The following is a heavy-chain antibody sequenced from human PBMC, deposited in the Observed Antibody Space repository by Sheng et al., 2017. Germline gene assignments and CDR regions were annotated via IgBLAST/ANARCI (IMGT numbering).Heavy chain of an antibody. CDR1: GAPFSGFD. CDR2: ISSYNGET. Sequence: HLVQSGGEVKNPGASVKVSCKSSGAPFSGFDISWVRQAPGQGLEWMGWISSYNGETRFSQKFQDRVTLTMDKSAITTSMELRSLRSDDTAVYYCTRLRPIAYLVGYSDEWGQGTLVIVSX. D-gene: IGHD2-21*01. V-gene: IGHV1-18*01. CDR3: TRLRPIAYLVGYSDE. J-gene: IGHJ4*02.